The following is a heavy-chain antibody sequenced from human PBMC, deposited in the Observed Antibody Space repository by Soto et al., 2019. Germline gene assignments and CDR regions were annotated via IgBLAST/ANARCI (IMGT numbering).Heavy chain of an antibody. CDR1: GFTFSSYG. Sequence: QVQLVESGGGVVQPGRSLRLSCAASGFTFSSYGMHWVRQAPGKGLEWVAVIWYDGSNKYYADSVKGRFTISRDNSKNTRYLQMNSLRAEDTAGYYCARDPGYSSSWYRGDFDYWGQGTLVTVSS. CDR2: IWYDGSNK. J-gene: IGHJ4*02. V-gene: IGHV3-33*01. D-gene: IGHD6-13*01. CDR3: ARDPGYSSSWYRGDFDY.